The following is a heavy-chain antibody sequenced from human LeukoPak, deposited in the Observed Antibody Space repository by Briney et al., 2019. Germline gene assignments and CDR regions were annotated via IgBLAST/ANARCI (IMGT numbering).Heavy chain of an antibody. D-gene: IGHD6-13*01. V-gene: IGHV1-18*01. CDR1: GYTFTSYD. CDR2: ISAYNGNT. J-gene: IGHJ4*02. CDR3: ARAPATGYSSSWYLY. Sequence: ASVKVSCKASGYTFTSYDISWVRQAPGQGLEWMGWISAYNGNTNYAQKLQGRVTMTTDTSTSTAYMELRSLRSDDTAVYYCARAPATGYSSSWYLYWGQGTLVTVSS.